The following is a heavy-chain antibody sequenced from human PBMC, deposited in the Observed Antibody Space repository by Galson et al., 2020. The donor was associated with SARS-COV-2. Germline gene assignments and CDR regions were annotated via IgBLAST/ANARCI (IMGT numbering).Heavy chain of an antibody. V-gene: IGHV5-10-1*01. D-gene: IGHD4-17*01. Sequence: GESLKISCKGSGYSFTSYWISWVRQMPGKGLEWMGRIDPSDSYTNYSPSFQGHVTISADKSISTAYLQWSSLKASDTAMYYCARHFYPDYGGNSGGFDYWGQGTLVTVSS. CDR3: ARHFYPDYGGNSGGFDY. CDR1: GYSFTSYW. J-gene: IGHJ4*02. CDR2: IDPSDSYT.